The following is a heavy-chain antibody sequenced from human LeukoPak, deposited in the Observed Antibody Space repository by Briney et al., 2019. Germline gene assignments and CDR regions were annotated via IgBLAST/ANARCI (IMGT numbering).Heavy chain of an antibody. V-gene: IGHV4-34*01. CDR3: ARGFTRGGNEIFDY. Sequence: SGTLSLTCAVYGGSFSGYYWSWIRQPPGKGLEWIGEINHSGSTNYNPSLKSQGPISVVMSQNQFSLKLSSVTAANTAVYYCARGFTRGGNEIFDYWGQGTLVTVSS. CDR2: INHSGST. J-gene: IGHJ4*02. D-gene: IGHD2-2*01. CDR1: GGSFSGYY.